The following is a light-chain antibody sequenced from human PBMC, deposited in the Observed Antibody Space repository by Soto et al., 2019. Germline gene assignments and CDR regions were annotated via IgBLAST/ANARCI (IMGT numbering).Light chain of an antibody. J-gene: IGLJ1*01. CDR2: RNN. V-gene: IGLV1-47*01. CDR3: AAWDDSLSGLYV. Sequence: QSVLTQPPSASGTPGQRVTISCSGSSSNIGSNYVYWYQQLPGTAPKLLIYRNNQRHSGVPDRFSGSKSGTSASLAISGLRSEDEADYCCAAWDDSLSGLYVFGTGTKVTVL. CDR1: SSNIGSNY.